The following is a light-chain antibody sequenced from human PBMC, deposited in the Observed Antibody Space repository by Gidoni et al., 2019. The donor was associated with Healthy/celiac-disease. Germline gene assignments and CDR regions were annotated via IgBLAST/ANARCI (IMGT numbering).Light chain of an antibody. CDR3: QQYGSSPVS. J-gene: IGKJ2*03. Sequence: EIVLTQSPGTLSLSPGERATLSCRASQSVSSSYLAWYQQKPGQAPRLLIYGASSRATGIPDRFSGSGSGTDFTLTISRLEPEDFAVYYWQQYGSSPVSFGQGTKLEIK. V-gene: IGKV3-20*01. CDR1: QSVSSSY. CDR2: GAS.